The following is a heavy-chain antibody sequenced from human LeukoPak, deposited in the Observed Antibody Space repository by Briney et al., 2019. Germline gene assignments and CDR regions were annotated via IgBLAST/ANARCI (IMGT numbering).Heavy chain of an antibody. CDR2: IYTSGST. V-gene: IGHV4-4*07. CDR1: GGSISSYY. D-gene: IGHD6-13*01. CDR3: ARVFGSSWWGYFDY. J-gene: IGHJ4*02. Sequence: PSETLSLTCTVSGGSISSYYWSWIRQPAGKGLEWIGRIYTSGSTNYNPSLKSRVTMSVDTSKNQFSLKLSSVTAADTAVYYCARVFGSSWWGYFDYWGQGTLVTVSS.